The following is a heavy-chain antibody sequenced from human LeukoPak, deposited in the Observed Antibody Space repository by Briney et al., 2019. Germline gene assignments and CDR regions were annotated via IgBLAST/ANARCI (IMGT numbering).Heavy chain of an antibody. CDR3: AKLYSGYDMIPDAFDI. D-gene: IGHD5-12*01. J-gene: IGHJ3*02. Sequence: GGSLRLSCAASGFTFSTYWMSWVRQAPGKGLEWVANIQQDGSEKYYVDSVKGRFTISRDNAKNSLYLQMNSLRAEDTAVYYCAKLYSGYDMIPDAFDIWGQGTMVTVSS. CDR2: IQQDGSEK. V-gene: IGHV3-7*01. CDR1: GFTFSTYW.